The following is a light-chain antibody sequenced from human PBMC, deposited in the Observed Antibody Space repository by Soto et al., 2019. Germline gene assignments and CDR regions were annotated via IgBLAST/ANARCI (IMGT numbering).Light chain of an antibody. V-gene: IGLV2-8*01. CDR1: SSEVGGYNY. Sequence: QSVLTQPPSASGSFGQSVTISCTGTSSEVGGYNYVSWYQQQPGKTQKLMNYEVNERPSRVPDRFTGSKTGNTASLTVSELQADDEADYYCSSYSGTNYHYVFGTGTKVTVL. CDR2: EVN. J-gene: IGLJ1*01. CDR3: SSYSGTNYHYV.